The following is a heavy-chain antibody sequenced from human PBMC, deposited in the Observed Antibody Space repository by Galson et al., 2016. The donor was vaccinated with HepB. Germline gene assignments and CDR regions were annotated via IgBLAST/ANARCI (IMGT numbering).Heavy chain of an antibody. Sequence: TLSLTCAVYGGSFSGYYWSWIRQPPGKGLEWIGEINHSGSTNYNPSLKSRVTISVDTSKNQFSLKLGSVTAADTAVYYCARGDNPDYGDYASAYYYMDVCGKGTTVTVSS. D-gene: IGHD4-17*01. CDR2: INHSGST. CDR3: ARGDNPDYGDYASAYYYMDV. V-gene: IGHV4-34*01. CDR1: GGSFSGYY. J-gene: IGHJ6*03.